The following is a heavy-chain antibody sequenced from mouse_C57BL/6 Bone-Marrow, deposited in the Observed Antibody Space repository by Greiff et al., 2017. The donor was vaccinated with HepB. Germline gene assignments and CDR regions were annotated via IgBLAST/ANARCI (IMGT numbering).Heavy chain of an antibody. D-gene: IGHD1-1*01. Sequence: VKLQESGPELVKPGASVKISCKASGYAFSSSWMNWVKQRPGKGLEWIGRIYPGDGDTNYNGKFKGKATLTADKSSSTAYMQLSSLTSEDSAVYFCAITTVVYFDYWGQGTTLTVSS. CDR1: GYAFSSSW. CDR2: IYPGDGDT. CDR3: AITTVVYFDY. J-gene: IGHJ2*01. V-gene: IGHV1-82*01.